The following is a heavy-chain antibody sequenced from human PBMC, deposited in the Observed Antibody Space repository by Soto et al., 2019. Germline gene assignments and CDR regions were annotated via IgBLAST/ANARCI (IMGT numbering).Heavy chain of an antibody. CDR1: GGSFSGYY. Sequence: PSETLSLTCAVYGGSFSGYYWSWIRQPPGKGLEWIGEINHSGSTNYNPSLKSRVTISVDTSKNQFSLKLSSVTAADTAVYYCARAQLPRYFDYWGQGTLVNVSS. D-gene: IGHD2-2*01. CDR3: ARAQLPRYFDY. CDR2: INHSGST. J-gene: IGHJ4*02. V-gene: IGHV4-34*01.